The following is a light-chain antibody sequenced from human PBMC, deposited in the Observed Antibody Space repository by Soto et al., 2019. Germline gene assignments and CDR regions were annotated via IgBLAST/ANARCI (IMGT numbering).Light chain of an antibody. J-gene: IGKJ1*01. CDR1: QSVSSS. CDR3: QQYKNWPPHT. CDR2: AAS. V-gene: IGKV3-15*01. Sequence: EIVMTQSPATLSVSPGERATLSCRASQSVSSSIAWYQQKPGQAPRLLIFAASTRATGIPARFSGSGSGTEFTLTISSLESEDFAVYYCQQYKNWPPHTFGQGTKVDIK.